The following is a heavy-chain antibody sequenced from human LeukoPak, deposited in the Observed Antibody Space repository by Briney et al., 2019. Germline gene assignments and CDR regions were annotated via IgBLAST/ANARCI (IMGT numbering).Heavy chain of an antibody. CDR1: GYTFTGYY. V-gene: IGHV1-2*02. CDR2: INPNSGGT. J-gene: IGHJ5*02. CDR3: ARYPVGPPVVAATPWFDP. Sequence: ASVKVSCKASGYTFTGYYMHWVRQAPGQGLEWMGWINPNSGGTNYAQKFQGRVTMTRDTSISTAYMELSRLRSDDTAVYYCARYPVGPPVVAATPWFDPWGQGTLVTVSS. D-gene: IGHD2-15*01.